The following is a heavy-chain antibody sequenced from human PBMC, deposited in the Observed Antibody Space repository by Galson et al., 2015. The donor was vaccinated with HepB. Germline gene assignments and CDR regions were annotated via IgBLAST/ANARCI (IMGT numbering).Heavy chain of an antibody. V-gene: IGHV3-48*01. D-gene: IGHD2-15*01. CDR2: ISSSSSTI. J-gene: IGHJ6*03. CDR1: GLTFSSYS. Sequence: SLRLSCAASGLTFSSYSMNWLRQAPGKGLEWVSYISSSSSTIYYADSVKGRFTISRDNAKNSLYLQMNSLRAEDTAVYYCAKVAASIYYYMDVWGKGTAVTVSS. CDR3: AKVAASIYYYMDV.